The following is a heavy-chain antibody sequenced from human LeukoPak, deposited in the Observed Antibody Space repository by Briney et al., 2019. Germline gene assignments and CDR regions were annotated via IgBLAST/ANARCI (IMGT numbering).Heavy chain of an antibody. Sequence: SETLSLTCTVSGGSISSYYWSWIRQPAGKGLEWIGRIYTSGSTNYNPSLKSRVTMSVDTSKNQFSLKLSSVTAADTAVYYCAGEALSSSSVGNWFDPWGQGTLVTVSS. V-gene: IGHV4-4*07. CDR2: IYTSGST. CDR3: AGEALSSSSVGNWFDP. D-gene: IGHD6-13*01. CDR1: GGSISSYY. J-gene: IGHJ5*02.